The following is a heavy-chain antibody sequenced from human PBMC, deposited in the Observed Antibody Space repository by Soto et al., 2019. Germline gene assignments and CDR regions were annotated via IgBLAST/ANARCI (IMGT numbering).Heavy chain of an antibody. CDR1: GGSFSGYY. CDR3: ARGRSRRGRRAVDY. J-gene: IGHJ4*02. Sequence: QVQLQQWGAGLLKPSETLSLTCAVYGGSFSGYYWSWIRQPPGKGLEWIGEINHSGSTNYNPSLKSRVTISVGTSKNQFSLKLSSVTAADTAVYYWARGRSRRGRRAVDYWGQGTLVTVSS. D-gene: IGHD2-15*01. V-gene: IGHV4-34*01. CDR2: INHSGST.